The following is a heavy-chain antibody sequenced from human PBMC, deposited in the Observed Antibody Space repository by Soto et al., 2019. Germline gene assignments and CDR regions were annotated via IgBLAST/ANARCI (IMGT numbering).Heavy chain of an antibody. V-gene: IGHV5-51*01. Sequence: PGESLKISCKGSGYSFTSYWIGWVRQMPGKGLEWMGIIYPGDSDTRYRPSFQGQVTISADKSISTAYLQWSSLKASDTAMYYCARHQHDYSNYESRKNYYYGMDVWGQGTTVTVSS. CDR3: ARHQHDYSNYESRKNYYYGMDV. CDR1: GYSFTSYW. D-gene: IGHD4-4*01. CDR2: IYPGDSDT. J-gene: IGHJ6*02.